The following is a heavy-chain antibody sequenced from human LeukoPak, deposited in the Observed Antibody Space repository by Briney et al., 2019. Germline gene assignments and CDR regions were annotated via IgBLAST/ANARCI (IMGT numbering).Heavy chain of an antibody. Sequence: GGSLRLSCAASGFTFSSYGMHWVRQAPGKGLEWVAVISYDGSNKYYADSVKGRFTISRDNSKNTLYLQMSSLRAEDTAVYYCAKGWFPLHYFDYWGQGTLVTVSS. V-gene: IGHV3-30*18. CDR2: ISYDGSNK. CDR1: GFTFSSYG. J-gene: IGHJ4*02. D-gene: IGHD3-10*01. CDR3: AKGWFPLHYFDY.